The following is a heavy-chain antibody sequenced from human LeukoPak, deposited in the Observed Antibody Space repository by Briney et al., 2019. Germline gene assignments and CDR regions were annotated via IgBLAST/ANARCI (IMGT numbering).Heavy chain of an antibody. CDR3: ARDPTYYYDSSASGGWFDP. Sequence: ASVKVSCKASGYTFTSYDINWVRQATGQGLEWMGWINPNSGGTNYAQKFQGRVTMTRDTSISTAYMELSRLRFDDTAVYYCARDPTYYYDSSASGGWFDPWGQGTLVTVSS. CDR1: GYTFTSYD. J-gene: IGHJ5*02. D-gene: IGHD3-22*01. V-gene: IGHV1-2*02. CDR2: INPNSGGT.